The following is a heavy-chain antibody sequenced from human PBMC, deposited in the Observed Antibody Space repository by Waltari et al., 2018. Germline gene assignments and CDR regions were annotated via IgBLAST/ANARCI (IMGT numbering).Heavy chain of an antibody. CDR1: GYTFTSYW. CDR3: ARCRAAAGSSAFDS. D-gene: IGHD6-13*01. Sequence: EVQLVQSGAEIRKPGESLKISCKASGYTFTSYWIAWVRQMPGKGLEWMGAIYPGDSDTRYSPSFQGQVSFAADKSSTTAYLQWSSLEASDTAMYYCARCRAAAGSSAFDSWGQGTLITVSS. J-gene: IGHJ4*02. V-gene: IGHV5-51*01. CDR2: IYPGDSDT.